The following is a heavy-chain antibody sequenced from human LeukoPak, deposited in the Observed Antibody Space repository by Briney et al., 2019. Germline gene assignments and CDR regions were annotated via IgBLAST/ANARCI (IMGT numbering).Heavy chain of an antibody. J-gene: IGHJ4*02. D-gene: IGHD3-22*01. CDR1: GGSISSGGCY. CDR2: IFHSGST. CDR3: ARLTYYSTGFIDH. Sequence: PSETLSLTCTVSGGSISSGGCYWGWIRQHPGKGLEWIGHIFHSGSTYYNPSLKSRVIISVDTSKNQFSLKLSSVTAADTAVYYCARLTYYSTGFIDHWGQGTLVTVSS. V-gene: IGHV4-31*03.